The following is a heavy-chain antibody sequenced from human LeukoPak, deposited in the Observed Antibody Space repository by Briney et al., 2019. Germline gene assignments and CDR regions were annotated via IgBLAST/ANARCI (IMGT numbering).Heavy chain of an antibody. CDR1: GFTFSSYV. CDR3: AKGSSNGRPYYFDY. V-gene: IGHV3-23*01. J-gene: IGHJ4*02. Sequence: GGSLRLSCAASGFTFSSYVMSWVRQAPGKGLEWVSALSGGGDSTYYVDSVKGRFATSRDNSKNTLYLQMNSLRAEDTAVYYCAKGSSNGRPYYFDYWGQGALVTVSS. CDR2: LSGGGDST. D-gene: IGHD2-8*01.